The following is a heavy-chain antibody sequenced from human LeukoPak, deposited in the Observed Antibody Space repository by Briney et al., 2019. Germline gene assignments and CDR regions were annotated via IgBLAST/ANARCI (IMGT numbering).Heavy chain of an antibody. V-gene: IGHV4-38-2*02. CDR1: GYSISSGYY. CDR3: AREQSTFDY. J-gene: IGHJ4*02. D-gene: IGHD4-11*01. Sequence: SETLSLTCTVSGYSISSGYYWGWIRQPPGKGLEWIGSIYHSGSTYYNPSLKSRVTISVDTSKNQFSLKLSSVTAADTAVYYCAREQSTFDYWGQGTLVTVSS. CDR2: IYHSGST.